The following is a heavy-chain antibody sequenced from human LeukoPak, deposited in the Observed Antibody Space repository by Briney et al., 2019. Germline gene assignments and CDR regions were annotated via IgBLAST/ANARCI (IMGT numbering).Heavy chain of an antibody. V-gene: IGHV3-33*01. D-gene: IGHD3-9*01. Sequence: GGSLRLSCAASGFTFSSYGMHWVRQAPGKGLEWVAVIWYDGNNKYYADSVKGRFTISRDNSKNTLYLQMNSLRAEDKAVYYCARSTSSEYDIYHFDYWGQGTMVTVSS. CDR2: IWYDGNNK. CDR3: ARSTSSEYDIYHFDY. J-gene: IGHJ4*02. CDR1: GFTFSSYG.